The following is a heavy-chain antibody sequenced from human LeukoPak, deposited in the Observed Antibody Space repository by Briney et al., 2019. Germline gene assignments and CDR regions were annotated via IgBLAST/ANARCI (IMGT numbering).Heavy chain of an antibody. J-gene: IGHJ4*02. Sequence: ASVKVSCKASGYTFTGYYMRWVRQAPGQGLEWMGWINPNSGGTNYAQKFQGRVTMTRDTSISTAYMELSRLRSEDTAVYYCARDLSYGDFIFDYWGQGTLVTVSS. CDR1: GYTFTGYY. V-gene: IGHV1-2*02. D-gene: IGHD4-17*01. CDR2: INPNSGGT. CDR3: ARDLSYGDFIFDY.